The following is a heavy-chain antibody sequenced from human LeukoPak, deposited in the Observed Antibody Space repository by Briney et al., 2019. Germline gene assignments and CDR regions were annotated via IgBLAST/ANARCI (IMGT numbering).Heavy chain of an antibody. J-gene: IGHJ4*02. CDR2: ISSSSSTI. Sequence: PGGSLRLSCAASGFTFSSYSMNWVRQAPGKGLEWVSYISSSSSTIYYADSVKGRFTISRDNAKNPLYLQMNSLRAEDTAVYYCARGNWGTFDYWGQGTLVTVSS. CDR3: ARGNWGTFDY. D-gene: IGHD7-27*01. CDR1: GFTFSSYS. V-gene: IGHV3-48*01.